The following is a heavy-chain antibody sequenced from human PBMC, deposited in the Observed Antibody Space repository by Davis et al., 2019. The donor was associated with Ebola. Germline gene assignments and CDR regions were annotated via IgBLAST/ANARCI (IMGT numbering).Heavy chain of an antibody. V-gene: IGHV1-2*06. D-gene: IGHD2-8*01. CDR1: GYTFTGYS. CDR2: INPDSGAT. Sequence: ASVKVSCKTSGYTFTGYSIHWVRQAPGQGLEWMGRINPDSGATNYAQKFQDRVTLTTDTSINTAYMDLRSLRSDDTAVYYCARNVGLMAADLSDHWGQGTLVTVS. J-gene: IGHJ4*02. CDR3: ARNVGLMAADLSDH.